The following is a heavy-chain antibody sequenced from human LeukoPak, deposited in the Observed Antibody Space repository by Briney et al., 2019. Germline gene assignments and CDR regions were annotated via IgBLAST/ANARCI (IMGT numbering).Heavy chain of an antibody. V-gene: IGHV3-74*03. J-gene: IGHJ6*03. CDR1: GFTFSSYW. CDR3: AREGTGSYMDV. Sequence: PGGSLRLSCAASGFTFSSYWMHWVRQAPGKGLVWVSRIRTDGTITTYADSVKGRFSISRDNAKNTLYLQVNSLRVEDTAVYYCAREGTGSYMDVCGKGTTVTVSS. D-gene: IGHD1/OR15-1a*01. CDR2: IRTDGTIT.